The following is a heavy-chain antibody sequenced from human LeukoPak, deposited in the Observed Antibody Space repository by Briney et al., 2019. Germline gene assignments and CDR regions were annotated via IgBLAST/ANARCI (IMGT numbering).Heavy chain of an antibody. CDR3: ARDQYSSSWYEHVTVYYYYGMDV. D-gene: IGHD6-13*01. J-gene: IGHJ6*02. V-gene: IGHV3-30-3*01. Sequence: PGGSLRLSCAASGFTFSSYAMHRVRQAPGKGLEWVAVISYDGSNKYYADSVKGRFTISRDNSKNTLYLQMNSLRAEDTAVYYCARDQYSSSWYEHVTVYYYYGMDVWGQGTTVTVSS. CDR1: GFTFSSYA. CDR2: ISYDGSNK.